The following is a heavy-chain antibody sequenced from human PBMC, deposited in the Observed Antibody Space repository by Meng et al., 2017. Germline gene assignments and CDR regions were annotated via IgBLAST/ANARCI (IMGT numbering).Heavy chain of an antibody. CDR1: GGPFSSYA. CDR2: IIPIFGTA. D-gene: IGHD5-18*01. J-gene: IGHJ5*02. CDR3: ARGGYSYGLWFDP. V-gene: IGHV1-69*01. Sequence: HVQLVQSGAEVKKPGASVKVSCKASGGPFSSYATSWVRQAPGQGLEWMGGIIPIFGTANYAQKFQGRVTITADESTSTAYMELSSLRSEDTAVYYCARGGYSYGLWFDPWGQGTLVTVSS.